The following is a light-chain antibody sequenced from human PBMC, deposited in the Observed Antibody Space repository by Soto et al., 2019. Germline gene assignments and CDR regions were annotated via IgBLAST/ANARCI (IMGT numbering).Light chain of an antibody. J-gene: IGKJ5*01. CDR1: QTIRGW. V-gene: IGKV1-5*01. CDR3: HQYGSATRIT. CDR2: DAS. Sequence: IDIDHPTSPLSACVGDTVIITCRASQTIRGWLAWYQQRPGKATNLLIFDASTWESGVPSRFSGSGSGTDFPLTISRLEPEDFAIYYCHQYGSATRITFGQGTRLE.